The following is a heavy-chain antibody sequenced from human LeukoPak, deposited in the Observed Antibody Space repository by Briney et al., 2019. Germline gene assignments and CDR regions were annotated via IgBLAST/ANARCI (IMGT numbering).Heavy chain of an antibody. CDR1: GFTFSSYS. Sequence: GGPLRLSRAASGFTFSSYSMNWVRQAPGKGLEGVSYVSGSSSYIDYADSVRGRFTISRDNAKNSVYLQMNSLRAEDTAVYYCARGHSSGYYLKYWGQGTLVTVSS. CDR3: ARGHSSGYYLKY. CDR2: VSGSSSYI. V-gene: IGHV3-21*05. D-gene: IGHD3-22*01. J-gene: IGHJ4*02.